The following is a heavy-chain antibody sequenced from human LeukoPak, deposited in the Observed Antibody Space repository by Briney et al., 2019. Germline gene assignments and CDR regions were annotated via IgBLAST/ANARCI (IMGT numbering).Heavy chain of an antibody. Sequence: GGSLRLSCAASGFTFSSYSMNWVRQAPGKGLEWVSYISSSSVTIYYAGSVKGRFTISRDNAKNSLYLKMDSLRAEDTAAYYCARSTLAAGGVLDYWGLGTLVTVSS. CDR1: GFTFSSYS. J-gene: IGHJ4*02. D-gene: IGHD2-8*02. CDR3: ARSTLAAGGVLDY. V-gene: IGHV3-48*01. CDR2: ISSSSVTI.